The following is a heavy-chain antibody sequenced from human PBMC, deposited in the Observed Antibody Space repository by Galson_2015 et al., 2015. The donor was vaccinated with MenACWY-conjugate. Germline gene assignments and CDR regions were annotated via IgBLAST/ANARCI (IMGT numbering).Heavy chain of an antibody. CDR3: ARSSAVNYYQYGMDV. V-gene: IGHV4-59*12. Sequence: SETLSLTCAVSGGSISRYYWSWIRQSPGKGLECIGYTFYNGATNYSPSLKSRVTFSLDTSKNQFSLRLTSVTAADTAVYYCARSSAVNYYQYGMDVWGQGNPGHRLL. CDR2: TFYNGAT. J-gene: IGHJ6*02. CDR1: GGSISRYY.